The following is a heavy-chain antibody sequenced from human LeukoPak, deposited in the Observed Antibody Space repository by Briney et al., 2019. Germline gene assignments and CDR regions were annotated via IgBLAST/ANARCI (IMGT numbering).Heavy chain of an antibody. CDR2: ISSSSSTI. V-gene: IGHV3-48*01. J-gene: IGHJ3*02. Sequence: EGSLRLSCAASGFTFSSYSMNWVRQAPGKGLEWVSYISSSSSTIYYADSVKGRFTISRDNAKNSLYLQMNSLRAEDTAVYYCARDHAPYYYGSGTNAFDIWGQGTMVTVSS. CDR3: ARDHAPYYYGSGTNAFDI. D-gene: IGHD3-10*01. CDR1: GFTFSSYS.